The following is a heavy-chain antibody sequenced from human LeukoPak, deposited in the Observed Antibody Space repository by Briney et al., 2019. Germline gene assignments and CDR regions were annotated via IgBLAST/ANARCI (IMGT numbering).Heavy chain of an antibody. J-gene: IGHJ4*02. CDR3: GKDSRYSGSYEIDH. Sequence: GGSLRLSCAGSGFTFNNFAMHWVRQTPGEGLEWVALISYDGTTKHYADSVKGRFTISRDNSKNTLHLQMNGLRAEDTALYYCGKDSRYSGSYEIDHWGQGALVTVSS. V-gene: IGHV3-30*18. CDR2: ISYDGTTK. D-gene: IGHD1-26*01. CDR1: GFTFNNFA.